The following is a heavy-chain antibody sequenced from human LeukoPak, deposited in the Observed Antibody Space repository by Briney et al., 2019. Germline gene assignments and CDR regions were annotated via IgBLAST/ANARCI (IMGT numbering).Heavy chain of an antibody. D-gene: IGHD5-12*01. CDR3: ARVATMIRAHYFDY. Sequence: QTGGSLRLSCAASGFTFSSYEMNWVRQAPGKGLEWLSYISSTGSTKYYADSVKGRFTISRDNAKNSLYLQMNSLRAEDTAVYYCARVATMIRAHYFDYWGQGTLVTVSS. V-gene: IGHV3-48*03. CDR1: GFTFSSYE. CDR2: ISSTGSTK. J-gene: IGHJ4*02.